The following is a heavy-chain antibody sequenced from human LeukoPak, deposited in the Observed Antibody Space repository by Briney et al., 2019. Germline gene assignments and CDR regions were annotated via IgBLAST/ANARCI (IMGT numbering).Heavy chain of an antibody. J-gene: IGHJ3*02. CDR1: GFTFSSYG. V-gene: IGHV3-30*02. D-gene: IGHD2-21*01. CDR2: IRYDGSNK. Sequence: GGSVRLSCAASGFTFSSYGMHWVRQAPGKGLEWVAFIRYDGSNKYYADSVKGRFTISRDNSKNTLYLQMNSLRAEDTAVYYCAKEVIVVVIGESDALDIWGQRTMVTVSS. CDR3: AKEVIVVVIGESDALDI.